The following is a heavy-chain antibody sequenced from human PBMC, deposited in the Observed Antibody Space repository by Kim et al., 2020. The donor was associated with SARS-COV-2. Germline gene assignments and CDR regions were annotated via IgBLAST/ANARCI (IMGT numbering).Heavy chain of an antibody. V-gene: IGHV1-2*06. Sequence: ASVKVSCKASGYTFTGYYMHWVRQAPGQGLEWMGRINPNSGGTNYAQKFQGRVTMTRDTSISTAYMELSRLRSDDTAVYYCASLAGYALWYFDYWGQGTLVTVSS. J-gene: IGHJ4*02. D-gene: IGHD3-9*01. CDR1: GYTFTGYY. CDR2: INPNSGGT. CDR3: ASLAGYALWYFDY.